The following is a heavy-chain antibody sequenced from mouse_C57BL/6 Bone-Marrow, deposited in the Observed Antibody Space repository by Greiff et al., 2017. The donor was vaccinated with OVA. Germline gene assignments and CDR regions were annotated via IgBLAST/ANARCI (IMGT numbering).Heavy chain of an antibody. CDR3: TTHYGSSYWYFDV. Sequence: DVKLQESGAELVRPGASVKLSCTASGFNIKDDYMHWVKQRPEQGLEWIGWIDPENGDTEYASKFQGKATITADTSSNTAYLQLSSLTSEDTAVYYCTTHYGSSYWYFDVWGTGTTVTVSS. D-gene: IGHD1-1*01. CDR2: IDPENGDT. J-gene: IGHJ1*03. CDR1: GFNIKDDY. V-gene: IGHV14-4*01.